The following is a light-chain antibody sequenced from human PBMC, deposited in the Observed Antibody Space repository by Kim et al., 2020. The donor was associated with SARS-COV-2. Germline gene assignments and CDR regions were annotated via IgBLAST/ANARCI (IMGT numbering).Light chain of an antibody. V-gene: IGKV1-5*03. J-gene: IGKJ2*01. CDR2: KAS. Sequence: DIQMTQSPSTLSASVGDRVTITCRASQSISSWLAWYQQKPGKAPKLLIYKASSLESGVPSRFSGSGSGTEFTLTISSLQPDDFATYYCKQYNSYSLYTFGQGTKLEI. CDR3: KQYNSYSLYT. CDR1: QSISSW.